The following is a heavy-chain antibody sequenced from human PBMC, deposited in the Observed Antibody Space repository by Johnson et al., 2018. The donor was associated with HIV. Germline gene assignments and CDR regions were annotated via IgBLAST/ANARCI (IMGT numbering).Heavy chain of an antibody. CDR2: IYSGGGT. CDR3: AKTAAADACDI. V-gene: IGHV3-66*02. D-gene: IGHD2-2*01. CDR1: GFSFDDFG. J-gene: IGHJ3*02. Sequence: EVQLVESGGVVVQPGGSLRLSCAAPGFSFDDFGMSWVRQAPGKGLEWVSVIYSGGGTYYVDSVKGRFTISRDNSENTLYVQMNNLRAEDTAVYYCAKTAAADACDIWGQGTMVTVSS.